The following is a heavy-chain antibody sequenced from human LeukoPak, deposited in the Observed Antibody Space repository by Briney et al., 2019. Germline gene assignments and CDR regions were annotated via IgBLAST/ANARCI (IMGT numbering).Heavy chain of an antibody. CDR3: AKRGVVIRVILVGFHKEAYYFDS. J-gene: IGHJ4*02. CDR1: GFTFSNFA. V-gene: IGHV3-23*01. Sequence: PGGSLRLSCAASGFTFSNFAMNWVRQAPGKGLEWVSGISNNGDETYYAESVRGRLTISGDTPKNTLYLQMSSLRVEDTAVYFCAKRGVVIRVILVGFHKEAYYFDSWGQGALVTVSS. CDR2: ISNNGDET. D-gene: IGHD3-22*01.